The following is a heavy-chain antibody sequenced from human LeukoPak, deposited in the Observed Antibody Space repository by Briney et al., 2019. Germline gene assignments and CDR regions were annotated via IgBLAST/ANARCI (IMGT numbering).Heavy chain of an antibody. CDR3: AKGPTTVVTSPFDY. J-gene: IGHJ4*02. Sequence: RAGGSLRLSCAASGFTFSSYGMHWVRQAPGKGLEWVAFIRYDGSNKYYADSVKGRFTISRDNSKNTLYLQMNSLRAEDTAVYYCAKGPTTVVTSPFDYWGQGTLVTVSS. CDR2: IRYDGSNK. CDR1: GFTFSSYG. V-gene: IGHV3-30*02. D-gene: IGHD4-23*01.